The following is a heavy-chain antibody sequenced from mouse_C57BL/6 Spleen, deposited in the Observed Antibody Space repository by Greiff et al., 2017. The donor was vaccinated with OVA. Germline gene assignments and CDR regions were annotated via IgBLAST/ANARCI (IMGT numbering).Heavy chain of an antibody. J-gene: IGHJ3*01. CDR3: TRRDYYGSSYGGFAY. D-gene: IGHD1-1*01. CDR2: IDPETGGT. Sequence: QVQLQQSGAELVRPGASVTLSCKASGYTFTDYEMHWVKQTPVHGLEWIGAIDPETGGTAYNQKFKGKAILTADKSSSTAYMELRSLTSEDSAVYYGTRRDYYGSSYGGFAYWGQGTLVTVSA. CDR1: GYTFTDYE. V-gene: IGHV1-15*01.